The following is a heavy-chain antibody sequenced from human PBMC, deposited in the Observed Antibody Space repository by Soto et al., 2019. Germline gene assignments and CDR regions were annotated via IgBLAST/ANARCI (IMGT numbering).Heavy chain of an antibody. Sequence: EVQLLESGGGLVQPGGSLRLSCAASGFTFSSYAMSWIRQAPGKGLEWVSAISGSGGSTYYADSVKGRFTISRDNSKNTLYLQMNSLRAEDTAVYYCAKAPLHDFWSGPFDYWGQGTLVTVSS. CDR2: ISGSGGST. V-gene: IGHV3-23*01. D-gene: IGHD3-3*01. CDR1: GFTFSSYA. J-gene: IGHJ4*02. CDR3: AKAPLHDFWSGPFDY.